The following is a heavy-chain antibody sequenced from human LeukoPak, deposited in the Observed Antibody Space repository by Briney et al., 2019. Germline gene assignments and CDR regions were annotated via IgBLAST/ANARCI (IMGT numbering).Heavy chain of an antibody. CDR2: IIPILGIA. D-gene: IGHD3-10*01. V-gene: IGHV1-69*02. CDR1: GGTFSSYT. Sequence: ASVKVSCKASGGTFSSYTISWVRQAPGQGLEWMGRIIPILGIANYAQKFQGRVTITADKSTSTAYMELSSLRSEDTAVYHCARSPVLLWFGEFDPWGQGTLVTVSS. CDR3: ARSPVLLWFGEFDP. J-gene: IGHJ5*02.